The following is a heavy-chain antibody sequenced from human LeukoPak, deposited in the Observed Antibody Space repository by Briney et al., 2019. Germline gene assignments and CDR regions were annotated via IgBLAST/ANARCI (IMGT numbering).Heavy chain of an antibody. J-gene: IGHJ4*02. CDR3: ARDPRRYSYYGSGSYYNPPFDY. Sequence: NPSETLSLTCTVSGGSISSGGYYWSWIRQPPGKGLEWIGYIYHSGSTYYNPSLKSRVTISVDRSKNQFSLKLSSVTAADTAVYYCARDPRRYSYYGSGSYYNPPFDYWGQGTLVTVSS. CDR1: GGSISSGGYY. V-gene: IGHV4-30-2*01. D-gene: IGHD3-10*01. CDR2: IYHSGST.